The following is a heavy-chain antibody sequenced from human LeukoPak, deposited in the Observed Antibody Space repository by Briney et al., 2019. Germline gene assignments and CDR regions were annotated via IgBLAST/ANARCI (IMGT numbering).Heavy chain of an antibody. CDR3: ARSGAYIAVAGY. D-gene: IGHD6-19*01. V-gene: IGHV3-9*03. Sequence: PGRSLRLSCAASGFTFDDYAMHWVRQAPGKGLEWVSGISWNSGSIGYADSVKGRFTISRDNAKNSLYLQMNSLRAEDMALYYCARSGAYIAVAGYWGQGTLVTVSS. CDR1: GFTFDDYA. J-gene: IGHJ4*02. CDR2: ISWNSGSI.